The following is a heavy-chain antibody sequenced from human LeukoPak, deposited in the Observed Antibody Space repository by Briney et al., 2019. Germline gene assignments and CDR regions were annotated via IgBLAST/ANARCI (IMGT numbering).Heavy chain of an antibody. Sequence: GGSLRLSCAASGFTFSSYIMNWVRQAPGKGPEWVSFISSGSNYIYYADSVKGRFTISRDNAKNSLYLQMNSLRVEDTAVYYCARRAGAYSHPYDYWGQGTLVTVSS. CDR1: GFTFSSYI. D-gene: IGHD4/OR15-4a*01. CDR2: ISSGSNYI. J-gene: IGHJ4*02. V-gene: IGHV3-21*04. CDR3: ARRAGAYSHPYDY.